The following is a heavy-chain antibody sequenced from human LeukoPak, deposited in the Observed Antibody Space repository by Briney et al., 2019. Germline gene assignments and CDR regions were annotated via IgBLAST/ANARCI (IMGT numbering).Heavy chain of an antibody. CDR3: ARAEEQLGPYYYYMDV. CDR1: GFTFSSYA. Sequence: PGGSLRLSCAASGFTFSSYAMHWVRQAPGKGLDWVAVISYDGRNKYYADSVKGRFTISRDNSKNTLYLQMNSLRAEDTAVYYCARAEEQLGPYYYYMDVWGKGTTVTVSS. D-gene: IGHD6-6*01. V-gene: IGHV3-30*04. J-gene: IGHJ6*03. CDR2: ISYDGRNK.